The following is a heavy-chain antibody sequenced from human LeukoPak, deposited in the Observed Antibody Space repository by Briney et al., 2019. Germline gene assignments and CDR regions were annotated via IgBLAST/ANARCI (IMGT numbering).Heavy chain of an antibody. J-gene: IGHJ4*02. D-gene: IGHD3-3*01. CDR3: ATDRPNHDFWSGYYIGAFDY. Sequence: ASVKVSCKVSGYTPTELSMHWVRQAPGKGLEWMGGFDPEDGETIYAQKFQGRVTMTEDTSTDTAYMELSSLRSEDTAVYYCATDRPNHDFWSGYYIGAFDYWGQGTLVTVSS. V-gene: IGHV1-24*01. CDR2: FDPEDGET. CDR1: GYTPTELS.